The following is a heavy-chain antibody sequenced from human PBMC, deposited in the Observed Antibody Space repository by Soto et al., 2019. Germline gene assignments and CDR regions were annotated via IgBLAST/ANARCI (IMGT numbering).Heavy chain of an antibody. CDR3: ATAEVDY. J-gene: IGHJ4*02. CDR2: VTGDGHTI. Sequence: PGGSLRLSCAASGFTFANSWMHWIRQAPGKGPEWVSRVTGDGHTIQYADSVKGRFTVSRDNAKNTLFLQMNSLRAEDTAVYYCATAEVDYWGPGTLVTVSS. V-gene: IGHV3-74*01. CDR1: GFTFANSW.